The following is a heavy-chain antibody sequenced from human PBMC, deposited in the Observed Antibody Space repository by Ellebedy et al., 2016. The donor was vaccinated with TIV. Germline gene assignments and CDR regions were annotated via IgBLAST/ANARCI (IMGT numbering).Heavy chain of an antibody. CDR2: IHKDGSER. CDR3: VRGGARSSWYWRL. D-gene: IGHD6-13*01. CDR1: GFTFGSYW. J-gene: IGHJ4*02. Sequence: GESLKISCAASGFTFGSYWMSWVRQAPGKGLEWVATIHKDGSERYYVDSVKGRFTVSRDNTRDMLLLEMSSLKADDTGIYYCVRGGARSSWYWRLWGQGTLVTVSA. V-gene: IGHV3-7*03.